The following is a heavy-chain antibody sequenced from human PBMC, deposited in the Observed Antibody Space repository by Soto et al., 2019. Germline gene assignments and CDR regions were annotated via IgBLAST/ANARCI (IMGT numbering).Heavy chain of an antibody. Sequence: PGGSLRLSCAASGFTFSNFAMSWVRQAPGKGLEWVSVISGGGGTTYYADSVKGRFTISRDNSKNTLYLQMNSLRAEDTAVYYCVKVHGSGWGHYFDYWGQGTLVTVSS. V-gene: IGHV3-23*01. CDR3: VKVHGSGWGHYFDY. D-gene: IGHD6-19*01. CDR1: GFTFSNFA. J-gene: IGHJ4*02. CDR2: ISGGGGTT.